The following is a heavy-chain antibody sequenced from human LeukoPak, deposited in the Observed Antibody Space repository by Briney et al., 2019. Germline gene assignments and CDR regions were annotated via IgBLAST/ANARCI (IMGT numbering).Heavy chain of an antibody. CDR3: ARDLLGS. Sequence: TGGSLRLSCAASGFTFDDYAMHWVRQAPGKGLEWVSGINWNGDCVNYADSVKGRFTISRDNAKNSLYLRMNSLRAEDTALYYCARDLLGSWGQGTLVTVSS. J-gene: IGHJ5*02. V-gene: IGHV3-9*01. CDR2: INWNGDCV. CDR1: GFTFDDYA.